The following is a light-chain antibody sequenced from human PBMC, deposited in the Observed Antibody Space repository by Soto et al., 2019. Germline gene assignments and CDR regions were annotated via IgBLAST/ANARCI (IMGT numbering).Light chain of an antibody. V-gene: IGLV1-51*01. CDR3: ATWDSSLSVLV. J-gene: IGLJ1*01. CDR1: SSNIGKNF. Sequence: QSVVTQPDSLFAAPGQRVTITCSGSSSNIGKNFISWYRQVAGTAPTLIIYDTFMRPSGIADRVSGSKSGTSATLDIAGPQTGDEATYYCATWDSSLSVLVFGTGTKVTVL. CDR2: DTF.